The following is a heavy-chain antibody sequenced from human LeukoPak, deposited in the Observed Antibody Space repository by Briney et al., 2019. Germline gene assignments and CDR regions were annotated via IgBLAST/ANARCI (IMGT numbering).Heavy chain of an antibody. V-gene: IGHV3-7*03. CDR2: INSDGSEG. J-gene: IGHJ4*02. CDR1: GFTFSGFW. D-gene: IGHD4-23*01. Sequence: AGGSLRLSCAVSGFTFSGFWMSWSRQAPGKGLEWVASINSDGSEGYYADVVKGRFTISRDNAKNSLYLQINSLRAEDTAVYYCARDSPDYGGKGFDYWGQGTLVTVSS. CDR3: ARDSPDYGGKGFDY.